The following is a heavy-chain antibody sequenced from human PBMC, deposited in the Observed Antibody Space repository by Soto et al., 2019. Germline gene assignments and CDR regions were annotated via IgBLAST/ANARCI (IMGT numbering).Heavy chain of an antibody. V-gene: IGHV5-51*01. J-gene: IGHJ6*02. D-gene: IGHD5-18*01. Sequence: GESLKISCKGSGYSFTSYWIGWVRQMPGKGLEWMGIIYPGDSDTRYSPSFQGQVTISADKSISTAYLQWSSLKASDTAMYYCARHRDTAMVTYYYYGMDVWGQGTTVPSP. CDR1: GYSFTSYW. CDR2: IYPGDSDT. CDR3: ARHRDTAMVTYYYYGMDV.